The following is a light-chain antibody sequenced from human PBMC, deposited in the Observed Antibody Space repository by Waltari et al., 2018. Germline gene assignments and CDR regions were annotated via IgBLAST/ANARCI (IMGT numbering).Light chain of an antibody. CDR2: DVA. CDR3: SSYTSVNTR. V-gene: IGLV2-14*03. J-gene: IGLJ2*01. CDR1: RSDVDGFNF. Sequence: QSALTQPASMSGSPGQSIPISCPGTRSDVDGFNFVSWYQQYPGNAPKLIIYDVANRPSGVSHRFSGSRSGNTASLTISGLQAEDEADYYCSSYTSVNTRFGGGTKLTVL.